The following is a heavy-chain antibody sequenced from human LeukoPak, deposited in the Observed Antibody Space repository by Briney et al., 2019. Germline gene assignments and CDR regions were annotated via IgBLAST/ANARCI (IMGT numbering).Heavy chain of an antibody. CDR1: GFTFSSYS. CDR2: ISSSSSTI. CDR3: ARPGKVAFDI. Sequence: GGSLRLSCAASGFTFSSYSMNWVRQAPGKGLEWVSYISSSSSTIYYADSVKGRFTISRDNAKNSLYLQMNRLRAEDTAVYYCARPGKVAFDIWGQGTMVAVSS. J-gene: IGHJ3*02. V-gene: IGHV3-48*04.